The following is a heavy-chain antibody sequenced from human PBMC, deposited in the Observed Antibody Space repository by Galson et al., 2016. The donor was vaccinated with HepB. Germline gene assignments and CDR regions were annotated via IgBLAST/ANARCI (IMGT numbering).Heavy chain of an antibody. J-gene: IGHJ4*02. D-gene: IGHD1-20*01. V-gene: IGHV5-10-1*01. CDR3: ARRAVALNNYYFDS. Sequence: QSGAEVKKPGESLTISCETFGYNFPNYWISWVRQMPGKGLEWMGRIDPSDSYTNYSPSFQGHVTISAAKSISTAYLQWSSLKASDTAIYYCARRAVALNNYYFDSWGQGTLVTVSS. CDR1: GYNFPNYW. CDR2: IDPSDSYT.